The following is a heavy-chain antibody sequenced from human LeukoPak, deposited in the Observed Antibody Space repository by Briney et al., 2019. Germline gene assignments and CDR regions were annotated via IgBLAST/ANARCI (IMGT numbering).Heavy chain of an antibody. CDR1: GFTFSSYS. D-gene: IGHD6-19*01. Sequence: PGGSLRLSCAASGFTFSSYSMNWVRQAPGKGLEWVSSISSSSSYIYYADSVKGRFTISRDNAKNSLYLQMNSLRAEDTAVYYCARHGQFGWLGVPLIDYWGQGTLVTVSS. V-gene: IGHV3-21*01. J-gene: IGHJ4*02. CDR3: ARHGQFGWLGVPLIDY. CDR2: ISSSSSYI.